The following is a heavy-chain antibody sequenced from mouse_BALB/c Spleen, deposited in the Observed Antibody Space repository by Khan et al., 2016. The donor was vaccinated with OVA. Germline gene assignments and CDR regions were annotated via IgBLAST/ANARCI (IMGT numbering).Heavy chain of an antibody. CDR1: GFTFSSYA. V-gene: IGHV5-9-3*01. Sequence: EVELVESGGGLVKPRGSLKLSCAASGFTFSSYAMSWVRQTPEKRLEWVATISSGGSYTYYPDSVKGRFTISRDNAKNTLYLQMSSLRSEDTAMYYCARPTNWDGVAYWGQGTLVTVSA. D-gene: IGHD4-1*02. CDR3: ARPTNWDGVAY. CDR2: ISSGGSYT. J-gene: IGHJ3*01.